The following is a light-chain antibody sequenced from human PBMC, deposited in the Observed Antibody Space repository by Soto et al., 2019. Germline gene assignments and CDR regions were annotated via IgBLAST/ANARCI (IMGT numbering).Light chain of an antibody. Sequence: EVVLTPSPGPLPLSPGEKATLPCRASEGVSSGYLAWYQQKPGQAPRLLIYGASRRATGIPDRFSGSGSGTDFTLTISRLDPEDFAVYHCQQYGRTPLTFGQGTKV. CDR3: QQYGRTPLT. CDR2: GAS. J-gene: IGKJ1*01. CDR1: EGVSSGY. V-gene: IGKV3-20*01.